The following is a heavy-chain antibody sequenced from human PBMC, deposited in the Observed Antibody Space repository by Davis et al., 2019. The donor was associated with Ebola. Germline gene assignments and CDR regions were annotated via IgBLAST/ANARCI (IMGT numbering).Heavy chain of an antibody. J-gene: IGHJ6*02. Sequence: GESLKISCAASGFTFSSYAMSWVRQAPGKGLEWVSAISGSGGSTYYADSVKGRFTISRDNSKNSLYLQMNSLRAEDTAVYYCARQPRRRGPYGMDVWGQGTTVTVSS. CDR2: ISGSGGST. V-gene: IGHV3-23*01. CDR3: ARQPRRRGPYGMDV. D-gene: IGHD1-1*01. CDR1: GFTFSSYA.